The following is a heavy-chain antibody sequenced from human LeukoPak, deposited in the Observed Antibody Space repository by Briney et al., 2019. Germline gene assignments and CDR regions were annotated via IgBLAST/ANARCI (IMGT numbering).Heavy chain of an antibody. D-gene: IGHD6-19*01. V-gene: IGHV3-53*01. J-gene: IGHJ5*02. Sequence: GGSLRLSCAASGFTVSSIYMSWVRQAPGKGLEWVSVIYSGGSTYYADSVKGRFTISRDNSKNTLYLQMNSLRAEDTAVYYCARDYTVAGIGWFDPWGQGTLVTVSS. CDR1: GFTVSSIY. CDR3: ARDYTVAGIGWFDP. CDR2: IYSGGST.